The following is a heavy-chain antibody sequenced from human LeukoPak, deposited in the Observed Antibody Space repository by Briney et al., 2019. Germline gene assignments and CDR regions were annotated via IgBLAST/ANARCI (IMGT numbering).Heavy chain of an antibody. D-gene: IGHD2-15*01. CDR2: ISSSSSYI. CDR3: ARDHHMDCSGGSRYSGFDY. J-gene: IGHJ4*02. Sequence: GGSLRLSCAASGFTFSSYSMNWVRQAPGKGLEWVSSISSSSSYIYYADSVKGRFTISRDNAKNSLYLQMNSLRAEDTAVYYCARDHHMDCSGGSRYSGFDYWGQGTLVTVSS. V-gene: IGHV3-21*01. CDR1: GFTFSSYS.